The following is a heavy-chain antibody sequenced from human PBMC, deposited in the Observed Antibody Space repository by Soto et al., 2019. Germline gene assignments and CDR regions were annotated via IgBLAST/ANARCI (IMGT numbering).Heavy chain of an antibody. V-gene: IGHV3-23*01. J-gene: IGHJ3*02. CDR2: ISDSGRST. D-gene: IGHD3-16*01. CDR3: AKGRPSGGYYYVEAFDI. CDR1: GFTFNTYA. Sequence: PGWSLRLSCAASGFTFNTYAMILVRQAPGKGLEWVSIISDSGRSTYNADSVKGRFAISRDNSKNMLYLQMNSLRGEDTAVYFCAKGRPSGGYYYVEAFDIWGQGSMVTVSS.